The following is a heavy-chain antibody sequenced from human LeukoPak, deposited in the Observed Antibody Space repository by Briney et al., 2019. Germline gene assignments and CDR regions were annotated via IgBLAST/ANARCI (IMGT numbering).Heavy chain of an antibody. J-gene: IGHJ4*02. D-gene: IGHD6-13*01. Sequence: SGTLSLTCTVSGASIGSSYWWSWVRQPPGKGLEWIGEIFHGGTTSYNPSLKSRLTMSVDKSRNHFSLRLNSVTATDTAVYYCASRGLYRTSWPFDNWGQGALVTVSS. CDR1: GASIGSSYW. V-gene: IGHV4-4*02. CDR3: ASRGLYRTSWPFDN. CDR2: IFHGGTT.